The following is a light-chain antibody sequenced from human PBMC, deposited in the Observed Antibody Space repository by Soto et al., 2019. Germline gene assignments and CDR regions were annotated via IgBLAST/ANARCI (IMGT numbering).Light chain of an antibody. CDR3: QQYGSSTET. Sequence: EIVLTQSPGTLSLSPGERATLSCRASQSVSSSYLAWYQQKPGQAPRLLIYGASSRATGIPDRFSGSRSGTDFTLAISRLEPEDFAVYYCQQYGSSTETFGQGTKLEIK. CDR1: QSVSSSY. V-gene: IGKV3-20*01. J-gene: IGKJ2*01. CDR2: GAS.